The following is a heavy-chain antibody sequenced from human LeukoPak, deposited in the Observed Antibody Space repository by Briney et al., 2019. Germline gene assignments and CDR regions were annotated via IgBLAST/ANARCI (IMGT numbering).Heavy chain of an antibody. Sequence: SVKVSCKASGGTFSSYAISWVRQAPGQGLEWTGGIIPIFGTANYAQKFQGRVTITADESTSTAYMELSSLRSEDTAVYYCARDLDQYSGRFGGFGHDFWGQGTLVTVSS. CDR2: IIPIFGTA. V-gene: IGHV1-69*13. J-gene: IGHJ4*02. CDR3: ARDLDQYSGRFGGFGHDF. CDR1: GGTFSSYA. D-gene: IGHD1-26*01.